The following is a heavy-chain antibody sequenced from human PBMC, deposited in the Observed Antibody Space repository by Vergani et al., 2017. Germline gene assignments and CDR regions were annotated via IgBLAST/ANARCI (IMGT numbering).Heavy chain of an antibody. V-gene: IGHV4-59*01. D-gene: IGHD3-3*01. CDR1: GGSISSYY. CDR3: ARGLGGYDFWSGYYTGISFDY. J-gene: IGHJ4*02. CDR2: IYYSGST. Sequence: QVQLQESGPGLVKPSETLSLTCTVSGGSISSYYWSWIRQPPGKGLEWIGYIYYSGSTNYNPSLKSRVTISVDTSKNQFSLKLSSVTAADTAVYYCARGLGGYDFWSGYYTGISFDYWGQGTLVTVSS.